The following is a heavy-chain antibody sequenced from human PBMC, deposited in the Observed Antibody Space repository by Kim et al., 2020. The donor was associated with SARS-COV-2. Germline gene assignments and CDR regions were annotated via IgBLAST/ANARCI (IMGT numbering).Heavy chain of an antibody. CDR3: AKVKGYSEAFDI. Sequence: YADSVKGRFTISRDNSKNTLYLQMNSLRAEDTAVYYCAKVKGYSEAFDIWGQGTMVTVSS. V-gene: IGHV3-23*01. J-gene: IGHJ3*02. D-gene: IGHD2-15*01.